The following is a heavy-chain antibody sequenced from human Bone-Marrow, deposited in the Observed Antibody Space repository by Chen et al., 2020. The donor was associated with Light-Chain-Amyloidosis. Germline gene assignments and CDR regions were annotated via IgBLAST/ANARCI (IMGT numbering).Heavy chain of an antibody. CDR1: GGSFSGYY. D-gene: IGHD1-7*01. CDR2: INHSGST. V-gene: IGHV4-34*01. J-gene: IGHJ4*02. CDR3: ASVRVELLGPSYFDY. Sequence: QVQLQQWGAGLLKPSETLSLTCAVYGGSFSGYYWSWIRQPPGKGLECIGEINHSGSTNYNPYLKSRGTISVDTSKNQFSLKLSSVTAADTAVYYCASVRVELLGPSYFDYWGQGTLVTVSS.